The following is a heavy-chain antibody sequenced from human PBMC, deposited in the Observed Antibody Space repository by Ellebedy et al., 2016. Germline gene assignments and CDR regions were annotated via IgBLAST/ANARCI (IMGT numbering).Heavy chain of an antibody. Sequence: GESLKISCAASGFTFSDYYMSWIRQAPGKGLVWVSRINSDGSSTSYADSVKGRFTISRDNAKNTLYLQMNSLRAEDTAVYYCARGSTVLDYWGQGTLVTVSS. CDR2: INSDGSST. CDR3: ARGSTVLDY. D-gene: IGHD2/OR15-2a*01. V-gene: IGHV3-74*01. CDR1: GFTFSDYY. J-gene: IGHJ4*02.